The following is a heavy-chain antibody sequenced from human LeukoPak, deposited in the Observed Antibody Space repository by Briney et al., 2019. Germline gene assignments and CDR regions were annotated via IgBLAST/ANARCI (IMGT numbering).Heavy chain of an antibody. CDR3: ARTPYTSGLLFYFDN. D-gene: IGHD5-18*01. V-gene: IGHV1-2*02. CDR1: GYTFTDYY. CDR2: ISPNNDGT. Sequence: EASVKVSCKASGYTFTDYYMHWVRQAPGQGPEWMGWISPNNDGTNYAQKFQGRITMTRDTSRSTVCMELSSLGSDDTAIYFCARTPYTSGLLFYFDNWGQGTLVTVSS. J-gene: IGHJ4*02.